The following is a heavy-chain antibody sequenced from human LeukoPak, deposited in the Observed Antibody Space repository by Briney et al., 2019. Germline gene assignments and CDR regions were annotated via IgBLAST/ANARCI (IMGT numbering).Heavy chain of an antibody. CDR1: GFTFSSYG. Sequence: PGGSLRLSCAASGFTFSSYGMHWVRQAPGKGLEWVAVISYDGSNRYYADSVKGRFTISRDTSKTTLYLQMNSLRAEDTAVYYCAKSRSRNRIPFGGVENWFDPWGQGTLVTVSS. D-gene: IGHD3-16*01. CDR2: ISYDGSNR. J-gene: IGHJ5*02. CDR3: AKSRSRNRIPFGGVENWFDP. V-gene: IGHV3-30*18.